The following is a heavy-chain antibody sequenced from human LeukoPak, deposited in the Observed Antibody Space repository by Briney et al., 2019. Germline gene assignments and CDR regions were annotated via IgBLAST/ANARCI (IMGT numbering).Heavy chain of an antibody. CDR2: IRSKAYGGTT. CDR1: GFTFGDYA. V-gene: IGHV3-49*03. CDR3: TGDSSGHSINWFDP. D-gene: IGHD6-19*01. Sequence: GGSLRLSCTASGFTFGDYAMSWFRQAPGKGLEWVGFIRSKAYGGTTEYAASVKGRFTISRDDSKSIAYLQMNSLKTEDTAVYYCTGDSSGHSINWFDPWGQGTLVTVSS. J-gene: IGHJ5*02.